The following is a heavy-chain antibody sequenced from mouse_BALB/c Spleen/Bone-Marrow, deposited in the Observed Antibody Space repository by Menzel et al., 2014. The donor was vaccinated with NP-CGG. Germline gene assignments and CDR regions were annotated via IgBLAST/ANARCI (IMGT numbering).Heavy chain of an antibody. V-gene: IGHV1-9*01. CDR1: GYTFSSYW. Sequence: VKVVESGPELMKPGASVKISCKATGYTFSSYWIEWVKQRPGHGLEWIGEILPGSGNTHYNEKLKGKATFTADTSSNTAYMQLSSLTSEDSAVYYCTRQGFACWGQGTLVSVSA. CDR3: TRQGFAC. J-gene: IGHJ3*01. CDR2: ILPGSGNT.